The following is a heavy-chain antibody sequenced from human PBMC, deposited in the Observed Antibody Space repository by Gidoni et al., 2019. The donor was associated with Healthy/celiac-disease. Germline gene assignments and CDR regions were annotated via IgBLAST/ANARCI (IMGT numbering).Heavy chain of an antibody. CDR3: ARDQFYDSPIDY. D-gene: IGHD3-9*01. CDR2: ISSSISYI. J-gene: IGHJ4*02. V-gene: IGHV3-21*01. Sequence: EVQLVESGGGLVKPGGSLRLYCADSGFPFSSYSMNWVRQAPGKGLELVSSISSSISYIYYADSVKGRFTISRDNAKNSLYLQMNSLRAEDTAVYYCARDQFYDSPIDYWGQGTLVTVSS. CDR1: GFPFSSYS.